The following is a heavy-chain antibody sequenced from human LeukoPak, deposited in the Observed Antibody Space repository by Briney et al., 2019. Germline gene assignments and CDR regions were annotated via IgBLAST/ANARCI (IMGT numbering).Heavy chain of an antibody. V-gene: IGHV1-2*02. CDR2: INPNSGGT. D-gene: IGHD2-2*01. Sequence: GASVKVSCKASGYTFTGYYMHWVRQAPGQGLEWMGWINPNSGGTNYAQKFQGRVTMTRDTSISTAYMELSRLRSDDTAVYYCAREVKIPAAWTYYYYYYMDVWGKGTTVTISS. CDR1: GYTFTGYY. J-gene: IGHJ6*03. CDR3: AREVKIPAAWTYYYYYYMDV.